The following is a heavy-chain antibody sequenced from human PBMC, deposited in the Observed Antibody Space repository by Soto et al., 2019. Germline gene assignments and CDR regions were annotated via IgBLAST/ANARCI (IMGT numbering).Heavy chain of an antibody. Sequence: PSETLSLTCTVSGGSISSYYWSWIRQPPGKGLEWIGYIYYSGSTNYNPSLKSRVTISVDTSKNQFSLKLSSVTAADTAVYYCARGRGTPFSYSSSWYDYYGMDVWGQGTTVTVSS. CDR3: ARGRGTPFSYSSSWYDYYGMDV. CDR1: GGSISSYY. CDR2: IYYSGST. V-gene: IGHV4-59*01. J-gene: IGHJ6*02. D-gene: IGHD6-13*01.